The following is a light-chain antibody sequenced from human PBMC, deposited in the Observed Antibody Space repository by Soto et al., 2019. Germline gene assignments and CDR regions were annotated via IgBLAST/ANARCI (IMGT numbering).Light chain of an antibody. J-gene: IGLJ1*01. CDR2: DFN. V-gene: IGLV2-14*03. CDR1: SSDVGGYNY. Sequence: QSALTQPASVSGSPGQSITISCTGTSSDVGGYNYVSWYQQHPGKAPKLMIYDFNSRPSGVSNRFSGSKSGNTASLTISGLQGEVEADYYCSSYTSSGTRVFGAGTKLTVL. CDR3: SSYTSSGTRV.